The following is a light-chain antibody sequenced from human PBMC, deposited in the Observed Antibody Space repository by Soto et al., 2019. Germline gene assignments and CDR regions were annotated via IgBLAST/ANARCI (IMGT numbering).Light chain of an antibody. Sequence: DIQMTQSPSSLSASVGDRVTITCRASQGIRSDLTWYQQKLGKAPKRLITAASSLQSGVPSRFSGSGSGTEFTLTISGLQPEDLATYYCLQHNSHPFTFGGGTKVEIE. CDR3: LQHNSHPFT. CDR2: AAS. J-gene: IGKJ4*01. V-gene: IGKV1-17*01. CDR1: QGIRSD.